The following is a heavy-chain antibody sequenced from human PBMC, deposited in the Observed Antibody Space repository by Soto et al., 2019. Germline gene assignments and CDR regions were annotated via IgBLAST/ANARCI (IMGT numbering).Heavy chain of an antibody. V-gene: IGHV1-69*13. D-gene: IGHD6-6*01. CDR3: ARDRAYSSSSFYNWFDP. CDR1: GGTFSSYA. J-gene: IGHJ5*02. Sequence: SVKVSCKASGGTFSSYAISWVRQAPGQGFEWIGGIIPIFGTANYAQKFQGRVTITADESTSTAYMELSSLRSEDTAVYYCARDRAYSSSSFYNWFDPWGQGTLVTVSS. CDR2: IIPIFGTA.